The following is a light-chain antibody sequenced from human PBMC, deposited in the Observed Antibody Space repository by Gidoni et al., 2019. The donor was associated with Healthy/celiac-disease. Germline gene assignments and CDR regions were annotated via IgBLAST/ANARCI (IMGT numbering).Light chain of an antibody. CDR2: GAS. J-gene: IGKJ2*01. CDR1: QSVSSSY. CDR3: QQYGSSPPTMYT. V-gene: IGKV3-20*01. Sequence: EIVLTQSPGTLSLSPGERATLSCRASQSVSSSYLAWYQQKPGQAPRLLIYGASSRATGIPDRFSGSGSGTDFTLTISRLDPEDFAVYYCQQYGSSPPTMYTFGQGTKLEIK.